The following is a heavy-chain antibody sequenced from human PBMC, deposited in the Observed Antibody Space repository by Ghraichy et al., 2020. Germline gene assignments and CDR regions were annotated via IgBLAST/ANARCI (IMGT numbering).Heavy chain of an antibody. CDR2: IWHDGSNK. J-gene: IGHJ4*02. CDR3: ARDPGKDGPMDN. V-gene: IGHV3-33*01. Sequence: SLRLSCAASGFTFRNYGMHWVRQAPGKGLEWVAVIWHDGSNKDHADSVKGRFTISRDNSKSTLYLNMNSLRVEDTALYYCARDPGKDGPMDNWGQGTLVTVSS. CDR1: GFTFRNYG.